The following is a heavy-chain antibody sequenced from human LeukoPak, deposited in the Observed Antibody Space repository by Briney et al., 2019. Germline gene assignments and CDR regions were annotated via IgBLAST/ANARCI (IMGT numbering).Heavy chain of an antibody. Sequence: PSETLSLTCTVSGGSISSYYWIWIRQPPGKGLEWIGYIYYSGNTNYNPSLKSRVTISIDTSKKQFSLNLSSVTAADTAVYYCARWNYDSSGQRTFDIWGQGTMVTVSS. J-gene: IGHJ3*02. CDR2: IYYSGNT. CDR1: GGSISSYY. V-gene: IGHV4-59*01. D-gene: IGHD3-22*01. CDR3: ARWNYDSSGQRTFDI.